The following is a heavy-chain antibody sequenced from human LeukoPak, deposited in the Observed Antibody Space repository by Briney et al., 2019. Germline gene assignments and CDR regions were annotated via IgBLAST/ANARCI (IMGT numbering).Heavy chain of an antibody. J-gene: IGHJ4*02. D-gene: IGHD2-21*01. Sequence: GGSLRLSCAGSGFTFSDFWMTWVRQTPGKGLEWVAFIRYDGSNKYYADSVKGRFTISRDNSKDMLDLQMNSLRAEDTAVYYCAKDWEAYCGGDCYSAFDSWGQGTLVTVSS. V-gene: IGHV3-30*02. CDR3: AKDWEAYCGGDCYSAFDS. CDR1: GFTFSDFW. CDR2: IRYDGSNK.